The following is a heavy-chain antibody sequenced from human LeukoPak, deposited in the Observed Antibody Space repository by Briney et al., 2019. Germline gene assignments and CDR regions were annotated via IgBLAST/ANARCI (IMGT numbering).Heavy chain of an antibody. CDR2: IYYSGST. CDR1: GGSISSSSYY. Sequence: PSETLSLTCTVSGGSISSSSYYWGWIRQPPGKGLEWIGSIYYSGSTYYNPSLKSRVTISVDTSKNQFSLKLSSVTAADTAVYYCARHTYYYDSSGYYDWLDPWGQGTLVTVSS. D-gene: IGHD3-22*01. V-gene: IGHV4-39*01. CDR3: ARHTYYYDSSGYYDWLDP. J-gene: IGHJ5*02.